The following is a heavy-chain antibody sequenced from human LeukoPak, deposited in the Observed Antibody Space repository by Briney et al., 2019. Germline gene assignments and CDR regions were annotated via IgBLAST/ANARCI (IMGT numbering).Heavy chain of an antibody. CDR3: ARDSDYYDSSGTYYFDY. V-gene: IGHV4-61*02. Sequence: PSQTLSLTCTVSGGSISSGSYYWSWIRQPAGKGLEWIGRIYTSGSTNYSPSLKSRVTISVDTSKNQFSLKLSSVTAADTAVYYCARDSDYYDSSGTYYFDYWGQGTLVTVSS. D-gene: IGHD3-22*01. CDR2: IYTSGST. J-gene: IGHJ4*02. CDR1: GGSISSGSYY.